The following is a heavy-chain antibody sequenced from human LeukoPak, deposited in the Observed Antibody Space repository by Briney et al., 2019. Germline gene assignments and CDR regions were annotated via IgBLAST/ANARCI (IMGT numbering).Heavy chain of an antibody. CDR2: INHSGST. Sequence: SETLSLTCAVSGCSFSGYHLSWIRQPPGKGLEWVGEINHSGSTNYHPSLKNRVTISVDTSKNQFSLKLSSVTAADTAVYVCARGNYDYFCSWGQGTLVSVSS. J-gene: IGHJ4*02. CDR1: GCSFSGYH. D-gene: IGHD1-7*01. V-gene: IGHV4-34*01. CDR3: ARGNYDYFCS.